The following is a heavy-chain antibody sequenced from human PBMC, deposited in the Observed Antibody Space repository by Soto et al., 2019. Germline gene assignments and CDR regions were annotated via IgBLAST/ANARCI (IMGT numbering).Heavy chain of an antibody. CDR2: ISWNSGSI. V-gene: IGHV3-9*01. J-gene: IGHJ4*02. CDR1: GFTFDDYA. Sequence: EVQLVESGGGLVQPGRSLRLSCAASGFTFDDYAMHWVRQAPGKGLEWVSGISWNSGSIGYADSVKGRFTISRDNAKNSLHLQRNSLRAEDTALYYCAKGGQLLTEGGGYWGQGTLVTVSS. CDR3: AKGGQLLTEGGGY. D-gene: IGHD2-2*01.